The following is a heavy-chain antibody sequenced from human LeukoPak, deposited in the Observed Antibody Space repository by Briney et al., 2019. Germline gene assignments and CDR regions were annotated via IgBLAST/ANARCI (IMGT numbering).Heavy chain of an antibody. CDR3: ATVLPYGDSDFDY. D-gene: IGHD4-17*01. J-gene: IGHJ4*02. V-gene: IGHV1-69*04. CDR2: IIPILGIA. CDR1: GGTFSSYA. Sequence: ASVKVSCKASGGTFSSYAISWVRQAPGQGLEWMGRIIPILGIANYAQKFQGRVTITTDKSTSTAYMELSSLRSEDTAVYYCATVLPYGDSDFDYWGQGTLVTVSS.